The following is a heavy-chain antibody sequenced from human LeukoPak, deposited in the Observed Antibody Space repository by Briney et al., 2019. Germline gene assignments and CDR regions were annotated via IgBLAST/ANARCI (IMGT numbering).Heavy chain of an antibody. CDR2: ISVSGGST. J-gene: IGHJ4*02. Sequence: PGGSLRLSCAASGFTFSSYAMSWVRQAPGKGLEWVSAISVSGGSTYYAASVKGRFTISRDNSKNTLYLQMNSLRAEDKAVYYCAKDNQYSSSWFYYFDYWGQGTLVTVSS. CDR1: GFTFSSYA. V-gene: IGHV3-23*01. D-gene: IGHD6-13*01. CDR3: AKDNQYSSSWFYYFDY.